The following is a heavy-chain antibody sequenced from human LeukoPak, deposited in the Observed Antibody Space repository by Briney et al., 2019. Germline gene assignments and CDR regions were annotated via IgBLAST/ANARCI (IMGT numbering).Heavy chain of an antibody. Sequence: SETLSLTCIVSGVSISNSSYYWGWIRHPPGKGLEWIGSIYYSGSTYYNPPLKSRVTISVDTSKNQFSLKLSSVTAADTAVYYCARVIRYGYVVNNWFDPWGQGTLVTVSS. CDR3: ARVIRYGYVVNNWFDP. CDR1: GVSISNSSYY. J-gene: IGHJ5*02. D-gene: IGHD5-12*01. CDR2: IYYSGST. V-gene: IGHV4-39*07.